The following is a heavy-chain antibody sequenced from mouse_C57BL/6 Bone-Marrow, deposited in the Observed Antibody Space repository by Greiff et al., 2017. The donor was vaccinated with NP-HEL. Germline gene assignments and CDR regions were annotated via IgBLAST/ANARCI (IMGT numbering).Heavy chain of an antibody. J-gene: IGHJ3*01. V-gene: IGHV3-6*01. CDR1: GYSITSGYY. CDR2: ISYDGSN. CDR3: AREDYALAY. Sequence: VQLQQSGPGLVKPSQSLSLTCSVTGYSITSGYYWNWIRQFPGNKLEWMGYISYDGSNNYNPSLKNRISITRDTSKNQFFLKLNSVTTEDTATYYCAREDYALAYWGQGTLVTVSA. D-gene: IGHD2-4*01.